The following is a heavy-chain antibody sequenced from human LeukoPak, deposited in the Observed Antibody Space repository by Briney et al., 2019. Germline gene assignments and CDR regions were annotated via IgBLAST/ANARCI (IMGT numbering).Heavy chain of an antibody. Sequence: SQTLSLTCTVSGGSISSGGYYWSWIRQHPGKGLEWIGYIYYSGSTYYNPSLKSRVTISVDTSKNQFFLKLSSVTAADTAVYYCARVGKYDSSGYYHYYFDYWGQGTLVTVSS. CDR3: ARVGKYDSSGYYHYYFDY. CDR2: IYYSGST. V-gene: IGHV4-31*03. D-gene: IGHD3-22*01. CDR1: GGSISSGGYY. J-gene: IGHJ4*02.